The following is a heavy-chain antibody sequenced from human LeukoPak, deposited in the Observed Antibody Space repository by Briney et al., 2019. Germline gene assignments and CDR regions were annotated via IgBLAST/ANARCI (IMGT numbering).Heavy chain of an antibody. CDR1: GGSISSYY. D-gene: IGHD3-10*01. J-gene: IGHJ2*01. V-gene: IGHV4-59*01. Sequence: SETLSLTCTVSGGSISSYYCSWIRQPPGKGLEWIGYIYYSGSTNYNPSLKSRVTISVDTSKNQFSLKLSSVTAADTAVYYCARVDAWFGELFSWYFDLWGRRTLVTVSS. CDR2: IYYSGST. CDR3: ARVDAWFGELFSWYFDL.